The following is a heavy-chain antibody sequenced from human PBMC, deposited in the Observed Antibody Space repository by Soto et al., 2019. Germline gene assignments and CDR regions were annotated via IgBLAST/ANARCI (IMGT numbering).Heavy chain of an antibody. CDR3: ALGGAEGS. D-gene: IGHD3-10*01. V-gene: IGHV3-74*01. CDR1: RFTFSNYW. J-gene: IGHJ5*02. Sequence: EVQLVESGGDLVQPGGSLRLSCTASRFTFSNYWMQWVRQAPGKGLVWVSRINSDGSSTSYADFVKGRFTISRDNAKNTLYLQMNSLRAEDTAVYYCALGGAEGSWGQGTLVTVSS. CDR2: INSDGSST.